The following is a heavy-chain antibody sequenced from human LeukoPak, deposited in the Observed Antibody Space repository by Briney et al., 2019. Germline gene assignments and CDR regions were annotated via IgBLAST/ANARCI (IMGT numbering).Heavy chain of an antibody. CDR1: GGSISSHY. D-gene: IGHD6-13*01. J-gene: IGHJ4*02. V-gene: IGHV4-59*08. CDR2: IYYSGST. CDR3: ARLGIAAAAYFDY. Sequence: PSETLSLTCTVSGGSISSHYWSWIRQPPGKGLEWIGYIYYSGSTNYNSYLNSRVTISVDTSKNQFSLKLSSVTAADTAVYYCARLGIAAAAYFDYWGQGNLVTVSS.